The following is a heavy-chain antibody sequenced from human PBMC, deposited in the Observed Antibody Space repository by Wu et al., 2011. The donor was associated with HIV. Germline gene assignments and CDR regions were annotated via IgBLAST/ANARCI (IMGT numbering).Heavy chain of an antibody. CDR1: GGTFSSYA. CDR2: IIPIFGTA. D-gene: IGHD2-15*01. J-gene: IGHJ6*02. CDR3: ARDLGYCSGGSCFRVYYYGMDV. V-gene: IGHV1-69*18. Sequence: QVQLVQSGAEVKKPGSSVKVSCKASGGTFSSYAISWVRQAPGQGLEWMGRIIPIFGTANYAQKFQGRVTITADESTSTAYMELSSLRSEDTAVYYCARDLGYCSGGSCFRVYYYGMDVVGPRDHGHRLL.